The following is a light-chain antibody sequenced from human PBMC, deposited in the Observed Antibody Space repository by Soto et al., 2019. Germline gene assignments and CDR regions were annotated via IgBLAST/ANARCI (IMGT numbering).Light chain of an antibody. CDR2: DVS. CDR3: TSYKSGSTPYV. V-gene: IGLV2-14*03. J-gene: IGLJ1*01. Sequence: QSVLTQPASVSGSPGQSITISCTGTSSDVGGYNYVSWYQQHPGKATKLMIYDVSDRPSGISNRFSGSKSGNTASLTISGLQTEDEADYYCTSYKSGSTPYVFGTGTKVTVL. CDR1: SSDVGGYNY.